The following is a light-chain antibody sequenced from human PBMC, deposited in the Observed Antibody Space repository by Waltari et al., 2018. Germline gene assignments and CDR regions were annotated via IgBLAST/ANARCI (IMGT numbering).Light chain of an antibody. CDR2: KAS. V-gene: IGKV1-12*01. J-gene: IGKJ2*03. CDR1: QSITTW. Sequence: DIQMTQSPSSLSASVGDTVTITCRASQSITTWLACYQQKPGKAPKLLTYKASSLQSGVPSRFSGSGSGTDFTLTISSLQPEDFATYYCLQYNSSPYSFGQGTKVEIK. CDR3: LQYNSSPYS.